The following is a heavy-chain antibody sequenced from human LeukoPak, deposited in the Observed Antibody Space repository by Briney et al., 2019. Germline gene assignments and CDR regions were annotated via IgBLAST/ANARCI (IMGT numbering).Heavy chain of an antibody. D-gene: IGHD3-16*01. CDR2: MNPDSGNT. J-gene: IGHJ4*02. CDR3: ARAERLGGNYYFDY. Sequence: AXXKVSCKASGYTFTSYDINWVRQAPGQGLEWMGWMNPDSGNTDYAQKLQGRVTMTRNTSIRTAYMELSSLRSEDTAVYYCARAERLGGNYYFDYWGQGTLVAVSS. V-gene: IGHV1-8*01. CDR1: GYTFTSYD.